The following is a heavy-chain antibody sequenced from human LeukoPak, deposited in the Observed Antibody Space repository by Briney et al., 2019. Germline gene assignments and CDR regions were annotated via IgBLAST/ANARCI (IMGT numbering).Heavy chain of an antibody. Sequence: EASVKVSCKVSGYMFTELCMHWVRQAPGKGLEWMGNFDPEDGETVYAQKFQGRVTMTEDTSTDTAYMELSSLRSDDTAVYYCARETEAILIGSGWTGYDYWGQGTLVTVSS. CDR1: GYMFTELC. CDR2: FDPEDGET. J-gene: IGHJ4*02. D-gene: IGHD6-19*01. CDR3: ARETEAILIGSGWTGYDY. V-gene: IGHV1-24*01.